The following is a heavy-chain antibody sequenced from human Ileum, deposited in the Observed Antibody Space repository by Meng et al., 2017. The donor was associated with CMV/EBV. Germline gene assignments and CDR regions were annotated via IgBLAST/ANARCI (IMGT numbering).Heavy chain of an antibody. J-gene: IGHJ5*02. V-gene: IGHV5-51*01. Sequence: KASGYNFANFWIGWVRQMPGKGLEWIGIIYPGDSKIKYSPSFEGQVTISVDKSISTAFLQWSSLRASDTAVYYCARHGVIGTYIWLDPWGQGTLVTVSS. D-gene: IGHD1-20*01. CDR2: IYPGDSKI. CDR3: ARHGVIGTYIWLDP. CDR1: GYNFANFW.